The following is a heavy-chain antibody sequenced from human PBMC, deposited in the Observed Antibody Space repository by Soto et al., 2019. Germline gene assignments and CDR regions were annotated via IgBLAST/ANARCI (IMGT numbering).Heavy chain of an antibody. Sequence: QVQLQESGPGLVKPSETLSLTCTVSGGSISSYYWSWIRQLPGKGLEWIGYIYYSGSTNYNPSLKSRVTISVDTSKNQFSLKLSSVTAADTAVYYCAREGTGLYFDLWGRGTLVTVSS. D-gene: IGHD1-1*01. V-gene: IGHV4-59*01. CDR3: AREGTGLYFDL. CDR1: GGSISSYY. CDR2: IYYSGST. J-gene: IGHJ2*01.